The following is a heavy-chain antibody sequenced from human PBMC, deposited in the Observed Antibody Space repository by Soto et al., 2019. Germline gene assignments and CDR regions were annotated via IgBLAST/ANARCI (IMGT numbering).Heavy chain of an antibody. V-gene: IGHV1-8*02. CDR2: MNPNSGTT. CDR3: VRYGVATYY. Sequence: ASVKVSCKASGYTFTTHNINWVRQATGQGLEWMGWMNPNSGTTGYAQKFQDRITLTRDTSKTTAYMELSSLTSDDPAVYFFVRYGVATYYWGQGTQVTVSS. D-gene: IGHD2-8*01. J-gene: IGHJ4*01. CDR1: GYTFTTHN.